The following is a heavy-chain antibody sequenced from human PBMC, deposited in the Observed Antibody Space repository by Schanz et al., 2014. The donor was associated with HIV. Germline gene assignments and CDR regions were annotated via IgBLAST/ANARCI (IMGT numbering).Heavy chain of an antibody. D-gene: IGHD3-22*01. J-gene: IGHJ6*02. CDR3: AKDRNQYDSRYIGKGNYYYYYGMDV. CDR2: IKLDGSEK. Sequence: VQLVESGGGVVQPGRSLRLSCAASGFTFNSYGMHWVRQAPGKGLEWLANIKLDGSEKYYVDSVKGRFTISRDNSKNTVYLQAKSLRPEDTAVYYCAKDRNQYDSRYIGKGNYYYYYGMDVWGQGTTVTVSS. V-gene: IGHV3-7*01. CDR1: GFTFNSYG.